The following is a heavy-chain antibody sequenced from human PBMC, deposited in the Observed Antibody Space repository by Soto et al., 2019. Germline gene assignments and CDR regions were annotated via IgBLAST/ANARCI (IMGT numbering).Heavy chain of an antibody. CDR1: GYTFTSYG. J-gene: IGHJ4*02. CDR2: ISAYNGNT. CDR3: ARGPPYYGSGSPAQPSPGYIKY. V-gene: IGHV1-18*01. Sequence: ASVKVSCKASGYTFTSYGISWVRQAPGQGLEWMGWISAYNGNTNYAQKLQGRVTMTTDTSTSTAYMELRSLRSDDTAVYYCARGPPYYGSGSPAQPSPGYIKYWGQGTLVTVSS. D-gene: IGHD3-10*01.